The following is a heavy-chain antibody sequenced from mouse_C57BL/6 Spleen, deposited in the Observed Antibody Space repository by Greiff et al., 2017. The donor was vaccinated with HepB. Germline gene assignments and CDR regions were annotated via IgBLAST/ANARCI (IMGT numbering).Heavy chain of an antibody. V-gene: IGHV1-50*01. CDR3: ARRGTGTWFAY. Sequence: VKLQQPGAELVKPGASVKLSCKASGYTFTSYWMQWVKQRPGQGLEWIGEIDPSDSYTNYNQKFKGKATLTVDTSSSTAYMQLSSLTSEDSAVYYCARRGTGTWFAYWGQGTLVTVSA. CDR2: IDPSDSYT. CDR1: GYTFTSYW. D-gene: IGHD4-1*01. J-gene: IGHJ3*01.